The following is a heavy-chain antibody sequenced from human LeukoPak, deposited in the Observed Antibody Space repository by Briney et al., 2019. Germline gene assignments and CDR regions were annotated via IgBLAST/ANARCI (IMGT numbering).Heavy chain of an antibody. Sequence: ASVKVSCKASGYTFTDYFMNWVRQAPGQGLEWMGWINPKSGGTVYAQKFQGRVTMTRDTSISTAYMELSRLRSDDTAVYYCARVDRGYSLYWGQGTLVTVSS. CDR2: INPKSGGT. CDR1: GYTFTDYF. D-gene: IGHD5-18*01. J-gene: IGHJ4*02. V-gene: IGHV1-2*02. CDR3: ARVDRGYSLY.